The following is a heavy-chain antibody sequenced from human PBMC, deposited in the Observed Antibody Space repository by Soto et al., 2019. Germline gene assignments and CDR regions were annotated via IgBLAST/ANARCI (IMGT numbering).Heavy chain of an antibody. CDR1: GGSISSGGYS. J-gene: IGHJ6*02. CDR3: ARDNVLRYFDWSPYYYYGMDV. Sequence: PSETLSLTCAVSGGSISSGGYSWSWIRQPPGKGLEWIGYMYHSGSTYYNPSLKSRVTISIDRSKNQFSLKLSSVTAADTAVYYCARDNVLRYFDWSPYYYYGMDVWGQGTTVTVSS. CDR2: MYHSGST. D-gene: IGHD3-9*01. V-gene: IGHV4-30-2*01.